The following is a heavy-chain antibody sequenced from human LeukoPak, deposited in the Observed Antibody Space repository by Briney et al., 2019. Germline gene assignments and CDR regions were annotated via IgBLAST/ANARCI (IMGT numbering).Heavy chain of an antibody. V-gene: IGHV1-2*02. D-gene: IGHD2-2*02. CDR3: AADIVVVPAAINDY. CDR2: INPNSGGT. J-gene: IGHJ4*02. Sequence: GASVKVSCKASGYTFTGYYMHWVRQAPGQGLEWMGWINPNSGGTNYAQKFQGRVTMTRDTSISTAYMELSRLRSDDTAVYYCAADIVVVPAAINDYWGQGTLVTVSS. CDR1: GYTFTGYY.